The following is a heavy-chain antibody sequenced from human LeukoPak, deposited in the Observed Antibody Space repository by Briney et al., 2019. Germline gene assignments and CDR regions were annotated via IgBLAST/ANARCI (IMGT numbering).Heavy chain of an antibody. CDR2: IKQDGSEK. V-gene: IGHV3-7*01. Sequence: PGGSLRLSCAASGFTFSSYWMSWVRQAPGKGLEWVANIKQDGSEKYYVDSVKGRFTISRDNAKNSLYLQMNSLRAEDTAVYYCASLHSSGWYLAGYYYMDVWGKGTTVTVSS. J-gene: IGHJ6*03. D-gene: IGHD6-19*01. CDR3: ASLHSSGWYLAGYYYMDV. CDR1: GFTFSSYW.